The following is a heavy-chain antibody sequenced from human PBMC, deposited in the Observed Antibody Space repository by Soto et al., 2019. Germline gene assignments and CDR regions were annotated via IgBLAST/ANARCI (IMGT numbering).Heavy chain of an antibody. CDR1: GGIFKNFD. Sequence: SVKVSCKTSGGIFKNFDIGWVRQSPGRGLEWMGEIIPLFNATNYAQKFRGRVTVTADESTRTAYMELTRLTYDDTAVYFCAINAERNAQKFDFWGQGTLVTVSS. J-gene: IGHJ4*02. CDR2: IIPLFNAT. V-gene: IGHV1-69*13. CDR3: AINAERNAQKFDF. D-gene: IGHD2-2*01.